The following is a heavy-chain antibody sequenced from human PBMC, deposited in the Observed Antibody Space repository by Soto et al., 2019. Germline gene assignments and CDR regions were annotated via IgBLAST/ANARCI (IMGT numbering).Heavy chain of an antibody. CDR3: ANDSYSGTYPTDIGY. CDR2: ISYDGRNE. V-gene: IGHV3-30*18. Sequence: PEGSLRLSCAGSGFTLSSYSIHWVRQAPGKGLEWVALISYDGRNEKYTESVKDRFTISRDDSHNVAYLQMSSLRTEDTAMCYCANDSYSGTYPTDIGYWGPGSLVTVSS. CDR1: GFTLSSYS. D-gene: IGHD1-26*01. J-gene: IGHJ4*02.